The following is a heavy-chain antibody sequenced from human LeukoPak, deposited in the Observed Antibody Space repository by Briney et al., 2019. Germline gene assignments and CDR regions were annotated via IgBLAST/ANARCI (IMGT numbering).Heavy chain of an antibody. Sequence: PGGSLRLSCAASGFTFSSYATSWVRQAPGKGLEWVSGISGSGGSTYYADSVKGRFTISRDNSKNTMYLQMNSLRAEDTAVYYCAKLGPAALPHDAFDIWGQGTMVTVSS. D-gene: IGHD2-2*01. V-gene: IGHV3-23*01. CDR1: GFTFSSYA. CDR2: ISGSGGST. J-gene: IGHJ3*02. CDR3: AKLGPAALPHDAFDI.